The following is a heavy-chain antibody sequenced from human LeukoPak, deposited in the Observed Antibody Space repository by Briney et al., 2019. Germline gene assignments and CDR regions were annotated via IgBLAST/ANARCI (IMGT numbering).Heavy chain of an antibody. V-gene: IGHV3-21*01. CDR1: GFTFSSYS. Sequence: GGSLRLSCAASGFTFSSYSMNWVRQAPGKGLEWVSSITSSSSYIYYADSVKDRFTISRDNAKNSLYLQMTTLRAEDTAVYYCARGQHEGTFGGVIVHVSGFDYWGQGTLVTVSS. J-gene: IGHJ4*02. CDR3: ARGQHEGTFGGVIVHVSGFDY. D-gene: IGHD3-16*02. CDR2: ITSSSSYI.